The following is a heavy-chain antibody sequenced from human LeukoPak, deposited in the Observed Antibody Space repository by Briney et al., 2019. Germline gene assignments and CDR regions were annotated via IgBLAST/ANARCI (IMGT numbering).Heavy chain of an antibody. J-gene: IGHJ3*02. D-gene: IGHD2-2*01. CDR2: IYYSGST. CDR3: ARGYQPLLHWYAFDI. V-gene: IGHV4-59*01. Sequence: SETLSLTCTVSGGSISSYYWSWIRQPPGKGLEWIGYIYYSGSTNYNPSLKSRVTISVDTSKNQFSLKLSSVTAADTAVYYCARGYQPLLHWYAFDIWGQGTMVTVSS. CDR1: GGSISSYY.